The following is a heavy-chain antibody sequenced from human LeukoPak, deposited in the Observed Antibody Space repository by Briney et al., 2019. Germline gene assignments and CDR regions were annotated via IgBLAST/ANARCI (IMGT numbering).Heavy chain of an antibody. D-gene: IGHD6-19*01. CDR3: ARDRVGSGWPRPYYFEF. J-gene: IGHJ4*02. Sequence: ASVEVSCRPSGYTFTGYYLHWVRQAPGLGLEWMGWINPNTGATMYGQKFQGRVTLTRDTSVSTAYMHLTNLRSDDTALYFCARDRVGSGWPRPYYFEFWGQGSLVTVSS. V-gene: IGHV1-2*02. CDR2: INPNTGAT. CDR1: GYTFTGYY.